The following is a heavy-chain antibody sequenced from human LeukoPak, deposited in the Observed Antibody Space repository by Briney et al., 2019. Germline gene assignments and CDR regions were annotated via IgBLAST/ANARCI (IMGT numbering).Heavy chain of an antibody. V-gene: IGHV4-31*03. CDR2: IYYSGST. J-gene: IGHJ3*02. Sequence: SETLSLTCTVSGGSISSSSYYWSWIRQHPGKGLEWIGYIYYSGSTYYNPSLKSRVTISVDTSKNQFSLKLSSVTAADTAVYYCARDEYGDYFGSAIGAFDIWGQGTMVTVSS. CDR3: ARDEYGDYFGSAIGAFDI. D-gene: IGHD4-17*01. CDR1: GGSISSSSYY.